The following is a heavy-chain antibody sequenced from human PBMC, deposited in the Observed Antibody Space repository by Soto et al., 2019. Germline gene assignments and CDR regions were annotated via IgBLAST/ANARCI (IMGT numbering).Heavy chain of an antibody. CDR1: GGSISSYY. D-gene: IGHD2-15*01. J-gene: IGHJ5*02. CDR2: IYYSGST. V-gene: IGHV4-59*01. CDR3: AREYCSGGSCYNADWFDP. Sequence: QVQLQESGPGLVKPSETLSLTCTVPGGSISSYYWSWIRQPPGKGLEWIGYIYYSGSTNYNPSLKSRVTISVDTSKNQFSLKLSSVTAADTAVYYCAREYCSGGSCYNADWFDPWGQGTLVTVSS.